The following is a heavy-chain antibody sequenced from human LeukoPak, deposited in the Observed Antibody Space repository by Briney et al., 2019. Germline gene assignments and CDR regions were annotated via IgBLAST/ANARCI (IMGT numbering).Heavy chain of an antibody. Sequence: ASVKVSCKASGYTFTGYYMHWVRQAPGQGLEWMGRINPNSGGTNYAQKFRGRVTMTRDTSISTAYMELSRLRSDDTAVYYCARVPYSSGWPLDYWGQGTLVTVSS. V-gene: IGHV1-2*06. CDR3: ARVPYSSGWPLDY. D-gene: IGHD6-19*01. J-gene: IGHJ4*02. CDR1: GYTFTGYY. CDR2: INPNSGGT.